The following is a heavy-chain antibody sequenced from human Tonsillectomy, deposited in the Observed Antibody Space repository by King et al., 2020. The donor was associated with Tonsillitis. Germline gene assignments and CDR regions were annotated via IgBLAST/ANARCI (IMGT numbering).Heavy chain of an antibody. J-gene: IGHJ4*02. CDR1: GFTFSSYA. CDR3: ASLGIAAAGSSFDY. Sequence: VQLVESGGGVGQPGRSLRLSCAASGFTFSSYAMTWVRQAPGKGLEWVAVISYDGSNKYYADSVKGRFTISRDNSKTTLYLQMNSRRAEDTAVYYCASLGIAAAGSSFDYWGQGTLVTVSS. V-gene: IGHV3-30-3*01. D-gene: IGHD6-13*01. CDR2: ISYDGSNK.